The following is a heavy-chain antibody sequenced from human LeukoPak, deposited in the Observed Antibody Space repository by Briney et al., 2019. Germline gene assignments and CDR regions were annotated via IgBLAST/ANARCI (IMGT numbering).Heavy chain of an antibody. D-gene: IGHD2-15*01. Sequence: GGSLRLSCAASGFTFSSHAMSWVRQAPGKGLEWVSAIGDDVVSTYYAESVKGRFTISRDNSKNTLYLLMNSLRAEDTAVYYCAKGGYCSSGSCQPGVYWGQGTLVTVSS. J-gene: IGHJ4*02. CDR2: IGDDVVST. CDR3: AKGGYCSSGSCQPGVY. CDR1: GFTFSSHA. V-gene: IGHV3-23*01.